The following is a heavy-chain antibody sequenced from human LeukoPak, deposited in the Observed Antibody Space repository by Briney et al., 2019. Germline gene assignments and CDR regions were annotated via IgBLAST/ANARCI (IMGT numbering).Heavy chain of an antibody. CDR2: INHSGST. Sequence: PSGTLSLTCAVYGGSFSGYYWSWIRQPPGKGLEWIGEINHSGSTNYNPSLKSRVTISVDTSKNQFSLKLSSVTAADTAVYYCARGMTTVTSEAFDIWGQGTMVTVSS. CDR3: ARGMTTVTSEAFDI. CDR1: GGSFSGYY. V-gene: IGHV4-34*01. D-gene: IGHD4-17*01. J-gene: IGHJ3*02.